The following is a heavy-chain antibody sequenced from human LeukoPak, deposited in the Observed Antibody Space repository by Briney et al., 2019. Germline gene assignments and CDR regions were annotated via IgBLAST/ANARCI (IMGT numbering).Heavy chain of an antibody. D-gene: IGHD3-10*01. CDR1: GGSISSSSYY. J-gene: IGHJ5*02. V-gene: IGHV4-39*01. CDR3: ATRGLFLWFGELYP. CDR2: IYYSGST. Sequence: SETLSLTCTVSGGSISSSSYYWGWIRQPPGKGLEWIGCIYYSGSTYYNPSLKSRVTISVDTSKNQFSLKLSSVTAADTAVYYCATRGLFLWFGELYPWGQGTLVTVSS.